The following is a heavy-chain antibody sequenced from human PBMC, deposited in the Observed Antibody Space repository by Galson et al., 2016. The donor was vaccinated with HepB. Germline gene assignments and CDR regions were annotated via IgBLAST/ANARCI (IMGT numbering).Heavy chain of an antibody. CDR1: GFTFSNYA. J-gene: IGHJ4*02. V-gene: IGHV3-23*01. D-gene: IGHD6-19*01. CDR2: ISGSAGTT. CDR3: AGGGSGRFYYLDH. Sequence: SLRLSCAASGFTFSNYAMSWVRQAPGRGLEWVSTISGSAGTTYYAHSVKGRFTISRDNSKNALFLHMRSLRAEDTAVYYCAGGGSGRFYYLDHWGQGTLVTVSS.